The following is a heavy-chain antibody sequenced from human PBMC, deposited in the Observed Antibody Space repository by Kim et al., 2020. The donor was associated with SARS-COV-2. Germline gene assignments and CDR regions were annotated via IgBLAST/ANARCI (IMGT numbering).Heavy chain of an antibody. J-gene: IGHJ4*02. Sequence: SQTLSLTCAISGDSLSSSSAAWNWVRQSPSRGLEWLGRTFYRSKWYNEYALSVKSRITINPDTSKNQFSLQLNSVSPEDTAVYYCAREDYGGDSRGFDYWGQGTLVTVSS. CDR1: GDSLSSSSAA. CDR2: TFYRSKWYN. CDR3: AREDYGGDSRGFDY. D-gene: IGHD2-21*02. V-gene: IGHV6-1*01.